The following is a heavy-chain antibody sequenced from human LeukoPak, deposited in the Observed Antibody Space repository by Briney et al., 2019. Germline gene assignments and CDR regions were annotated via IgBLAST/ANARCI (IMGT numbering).Heavy chain of an antibody. CDR3: ARGVYIAAAQYGY. D-gene: IGHD6-13*01. CDR2: IYYSGTT. Sequence: PSETLSLTCTVSGGSISGYYWSWVRQPPGKGLEWIGYIYYSGTTNYNPSLKSRVTISVDTSKNQFSLKLSSVTAADTAVYYCARGVYIAAAQYGYWGQGTLVSVSS. V-gene: IGHV4-59*01. J-gene: IGHJ4*02. CDR1: GGSISGYY.